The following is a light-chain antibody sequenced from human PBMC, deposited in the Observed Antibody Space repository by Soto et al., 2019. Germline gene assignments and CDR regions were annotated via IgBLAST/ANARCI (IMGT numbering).Light chain of an antibody. CDR3: QQYGSSPRT. V-gene: IGKV3-20*01. CDR1: QSVSSNS. CDR2: GAS. J-gene: IGKJ1*01. Sequence: EIVMTQSPGTLSLSPGERATLSCRASQSVSSNSLAWYQQRPGQAPRLLIYGASSRATGIPDRFSGSGSGTDFTLTISRLEPEDFAVYYCQQYGSSPRTFGQGTKVEIE.